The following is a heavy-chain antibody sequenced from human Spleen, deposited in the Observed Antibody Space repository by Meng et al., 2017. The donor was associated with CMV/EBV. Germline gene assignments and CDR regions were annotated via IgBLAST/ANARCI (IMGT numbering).Heavy chain of an antibody. CDR2: INSDGSST. Sequence: GESLKISCAASGFTFSSYWMHWVRQAPGKGLVWVSRINSDGSSTSYADSVKGRFTISRDNAKNTLYLQMNSLRAEDTAVYYCARVREVVVVFTTLAYDIWGQGTMVTVS. CDR3: ARVREVVVVFTTLAYDI. J-gene: IGHJ3*02. V-gene: IGHV3-74*01. D-gene: IGHD2-15*01. CDR1: GFTFSSYW.